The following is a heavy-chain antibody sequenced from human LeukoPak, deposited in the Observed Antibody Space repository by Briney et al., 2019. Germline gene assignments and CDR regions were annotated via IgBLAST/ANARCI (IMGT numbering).Heavy chain of an antibody. D-gene: IGHD6-19*01. Sequence: SETLSLTCAVYGGSFSGYYWSWIRQPPGKGLEWIGYMHHSGSTKHNPYLKSRVTISVDTSKSQFSLKLSSVTAADTAVYYCARHAAVEGSSGWSPLWWFDPWGQGTLVTVSS. CDR2: MHHSGST. V-gene: IGHV4-59*08. CDR3: ARHAAVEGSSGWSPLWWFDP. J-gene: IGHJ5*02. CDR1: GGSFSGYY.